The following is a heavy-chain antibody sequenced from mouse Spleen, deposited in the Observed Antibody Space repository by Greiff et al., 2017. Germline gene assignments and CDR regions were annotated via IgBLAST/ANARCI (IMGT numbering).Heavy chain of an antibody. CDR3: ARKFSYYDGSWNYAMDY. Sequence: QVQLKESGPGLVQPSQSLSITCTVSGFSLTSYGVHWVRQSPGKGLEWLGVIWSGGSTDYNAAFISRLSISKDNSKSQVFFKMNSLQADDTAIYYCARKFSYYDGSWNYAMDYWGQGTSVTVSS. CDR1: GFSLTSYG. CDR2: IWSGGST. V-gene: IGHV2-2*01. J-gene: IGHJ4*01. D-gene: IGHD1-1*01.